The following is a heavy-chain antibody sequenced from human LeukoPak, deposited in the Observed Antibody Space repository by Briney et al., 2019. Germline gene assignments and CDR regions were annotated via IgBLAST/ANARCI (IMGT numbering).Heavy chain of an antibody. CDR1: GYSISSGYY. J-gene: IGHJ6*02. D-gene: IGHD3-10*01. CDR3: ARDDRDYYGSGSHYGMDV. V-gene: IGHV4-38-2*02. CDR2: IYHSGST. Sequence: PSETLSLTCTVSGYSISSGYYWGWIRQPPGKGLEWIGSIYHSGSTYYNPSLKSRVTISVDTSKNQFSLKLSSVTAADTAVYYCARDDRDYYGSGSHYGMDVWGQGTTVTVSS.